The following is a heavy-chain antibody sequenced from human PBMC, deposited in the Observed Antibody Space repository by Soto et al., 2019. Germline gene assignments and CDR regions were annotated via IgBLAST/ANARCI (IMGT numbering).Heavy chain of an antibody. CDR1: GFTFSSYA. CDR2: ISYDGSNK. J-gene: IGHJ4*02. Sequence: PGGSLRLSCAASGFTFSSYAMHWVRQAPGKGLEWVAVISYDGSNKYYADSVKGRFTISRDNSKNTLYLQMNSLRAEDTAVYYCASSSGPFYCGQGTLVTVYS. CDR3: ASSSGPFY. V-gene: IGHV3-30-3*01. D-gene: IGHD3-22*01.